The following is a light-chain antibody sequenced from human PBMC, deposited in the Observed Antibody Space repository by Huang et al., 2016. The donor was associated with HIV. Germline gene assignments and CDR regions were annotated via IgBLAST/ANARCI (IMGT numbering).Light chain of an antibody. CDR1: QSLSKY. CDR3: QQRSTWPPIFT. Sequence: EIVLTQSPATLSLSPGDTATLSCRASQSLSKYLAWYQHKPGQAPRLLIYDSSNRATGIPARFSGSGSGTDFTRTISSLESEDFAVYYCQQRSTWPPIFTFGPGTKVDMK. J-gene: IGKJ3*01. V-gene: IGKV3-11*01. CDR2: DSS.